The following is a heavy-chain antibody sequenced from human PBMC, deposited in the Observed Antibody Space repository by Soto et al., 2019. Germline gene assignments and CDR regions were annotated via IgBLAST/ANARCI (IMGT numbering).Heavy chain of an antibody. CDR1: GFTFSSYV. CDR3: ARDRRWAIDY. Sequence: PGGSLRLSCAASGFTFSSYVMNWVRQAPGKGLEWVSHINDRSSAIYYADSVKGRFTISRDNAKNSLYLQINSLRDEDTAVYYCARDRRWAIDYWGQGTLVTVSS. J-gene: IGHJ4*02. V-gene: IGHV3-48*02. D-gene: IGHD6-13*01. CDR2: INDRSSAI.